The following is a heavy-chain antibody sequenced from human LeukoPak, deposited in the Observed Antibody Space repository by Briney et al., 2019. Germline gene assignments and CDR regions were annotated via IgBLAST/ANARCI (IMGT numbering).Heavy chain of an antibody. V-gene: IGHV4-39*01. Sequence: PSETLSLTCTVSVGSISSSSHYWGWIRQPPGKGLDWIGSIYYSGSTYYNPSLKSRVTISVDTSKNQFSLKLSSVTAADTAVYYCARRGYDSSGYYYAYWGQGTLVTVSS. J-gene: IGHJ4*02. D-gene: IGHD3-22*01. CDR1: VGSISSSSHY. CDR3: ARRGYDSSGYYYAY. CDR2: IYYSGST.